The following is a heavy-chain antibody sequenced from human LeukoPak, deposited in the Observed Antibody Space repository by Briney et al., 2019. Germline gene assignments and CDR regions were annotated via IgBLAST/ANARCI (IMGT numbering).Heavy chain of an antibody. D-gene: IGHD6-19*01. Sequence: GASVKVSCKASGYTFTSYGISWVRQAPGQGLEWMGWISACNGNTNYAQKLQGRVTMTTDTSTSTAYMELRSLRSDDTAVYYCARHPWRQWLDFDLDYWGQGTLVTVSS. CDR2: ISACNGNT. J-gene: IGHJ4*02. CDR1: GYTFTSYG. CDR3: ARHPWRQWLDFDLDY. V-gene: IGHV1-18*01.